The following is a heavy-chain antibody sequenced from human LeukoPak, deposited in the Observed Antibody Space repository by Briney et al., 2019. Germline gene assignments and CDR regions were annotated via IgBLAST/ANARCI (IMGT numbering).Heavy chain of an antibody. V-gene: IGHV1-18*01. D-gene: IGHD3-3*01. J-gene: IGHJ5*02. CDR3: ARTLFWSGYYGNNWFAP. CDR2: ISAYNGNT. CDR1: GYTFTSYG. Sequence: ASVKVSCKASGYTFTSYGISWGRQAPGQGVEWRGGISAYNGNTNYAQTLQGRVTLTPDTSTSTAYMELRSLRSDDTAVYYCARTLFWSGYYGNNWFAPWGQGTLVTVSS.